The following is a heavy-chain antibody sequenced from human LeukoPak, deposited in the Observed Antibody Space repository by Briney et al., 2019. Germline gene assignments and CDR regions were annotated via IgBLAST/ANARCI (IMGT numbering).Heavy chain of an antibody. CDR2: ISSSGSTI. D-gene: IGHD4-23*01. CDR3: ARASGNPAEFDY. J-gene: IGHJ4*02. V-gene: IGHV3-48*03. Sequence: TGGSLRLSCAASGFTFSSYEMNWVRQAPGKGLEWVSYISSSGSTIYYADSVKGRFTISRDNAKNSLYLQMNSLRAEDTAVYYCARASGNPAEFDYWGQGTLVTVSS. CDR1: GFTFSSYE.